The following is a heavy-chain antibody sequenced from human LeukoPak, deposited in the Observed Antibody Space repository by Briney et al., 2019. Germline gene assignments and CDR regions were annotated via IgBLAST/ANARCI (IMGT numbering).Heavy chain of an antibody. CDR2: ISGNGGGT. V-gene: IGHV3-23*01. J-gene: IGHJ3*02. CDR3: ARDEQQLNI. Sequence: GGSLRLSCAASGFTFSTYAMTWVRQAPGKGLEWVSAISGNGGGTYYADSVKGRFTISRDNTKNSLYLQMNSLRAEDTAVYYCARDEQQLNIWGHGTMVTISS. D-gene: IGHD6-13*01. CDR1: GFTFSTYA.